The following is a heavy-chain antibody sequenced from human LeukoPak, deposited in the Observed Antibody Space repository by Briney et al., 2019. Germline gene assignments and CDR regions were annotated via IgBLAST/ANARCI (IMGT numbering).Heavy chain of an antibody. V-gene: IGHV3-7*04. CDR3: ARVSGYYNYYFDY. CDR1: GFTFSSYW. CDR2: IKQDGSEK. J-gene: IGHJ4*02. D-gene: IGHD3-22*01. Sequence: GGSLRLSCAASGFTFSSYWMSWVRQAPGKGLEWVANIKQDGSEKYYVDSVKGRFTISRDNAKNSLYLQMNSLRAEDTAVYYCARVSGYYNYYFDYWGQGTLVTVSS.